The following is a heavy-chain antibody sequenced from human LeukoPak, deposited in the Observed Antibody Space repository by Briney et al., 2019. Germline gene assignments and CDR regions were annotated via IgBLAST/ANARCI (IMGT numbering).Heavy chain of an antibody. CDR2: INPNSGGT. CDR3: ARDGAGDYVSVVYYYGMDV. D-gene: IGHD4-17*01. V-gene: IGHV1-2*02. J-gene: IGHJ6*02. Sequence: ASVKVSCKASGYTFTGYYMHWVRQAPGQGLEWMGWINPNSGGTNYAQKFRGRVTMTRDTSISTAYMELSRLRSDDTAVYYCARDGAGDYVSVVYYYGMDVWGQGTTVTVSS. CDR1: GYTFTGYY.